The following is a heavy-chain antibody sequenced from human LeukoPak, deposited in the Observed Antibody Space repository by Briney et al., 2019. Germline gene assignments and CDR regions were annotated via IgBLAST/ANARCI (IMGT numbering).Heavy chain of an antibody. CDR2: ISYDGSNK. V-gene: IGHV3-30*03. CDR1: GFTFSSYG. J-gene: IGHJ4*02. Sequence: GGSLRLSCAASGFTFSSYGMHWVRQAPGKGLEWVAVISYDGSNKYYADSVKGRFTISRDNSKNTLYLQMNSLRPEDTTVYYCARAMGMFTTLDYWGQGTLVTVSS. CDR3: ARAMGMFTTLDY. D-gene: IGHD2/OR15-2a*01.